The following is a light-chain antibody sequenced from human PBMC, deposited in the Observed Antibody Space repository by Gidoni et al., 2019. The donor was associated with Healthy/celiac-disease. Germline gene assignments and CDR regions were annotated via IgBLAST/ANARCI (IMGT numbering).Light chain of an antibody. V-gene: IGKV1-39*01. CDR3: QQSYSTPLT. CDR1: QSISSY. Sequence: DIQMTQSPSSLSASVGDRVTITCRASQSISSYLNWYQQKPGHAPKLLIYAASSLQSGVPSRFSGSGSGTDFTLTISRLQPEDFATYYCQQSYSTPLTFGGGTKVEIK. J-gene: IGKJ4*01. CDR2: AAS.